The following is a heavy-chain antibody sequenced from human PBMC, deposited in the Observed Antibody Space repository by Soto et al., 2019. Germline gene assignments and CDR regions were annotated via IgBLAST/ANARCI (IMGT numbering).Heavy chain of an antibody. CDR1: GFTFSSYA. Sequence: EVQLLESGGGLVQPGGSLRLSCAASGFTFSSYAMSWVRQAPGKGLEWVSAISGSGGSTYYADSVKGRFTISRDNSKNTLYLQMNRLRAEDTAVYYCAKDHARYYDFWSGYLPDAFDIWGQGTMVTVSS. D-gene: IGHD3-3*01. CDR3: AKDHARYYDFWSGYLPDAFDI. J-gene: IGHJ3*02. CDR2: ISGSGGST. V-gene: IGHV3-23*01.